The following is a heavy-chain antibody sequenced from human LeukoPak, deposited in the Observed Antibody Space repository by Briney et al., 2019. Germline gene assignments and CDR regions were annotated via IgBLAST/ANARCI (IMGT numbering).Heavy chain of an antibody. CDR2: ISAYNGNK. CDR3: ARDFDDIWTGSADY. J-gene: IGHJ4*02. Sequence: GASVKVSCTASGYTFTSYGISWVRQAPGQGLEWMGWISAYNGNKNYAEKLQGRVTMTTDKATSTAYLELRSLRSDDTAVYYCARDFDDIWTGSADYWGQGTLVTVSS. V-gene: IGHV1-18*01. CDR1: GYTFTSYG. D-gene: IGHD3-9*01.